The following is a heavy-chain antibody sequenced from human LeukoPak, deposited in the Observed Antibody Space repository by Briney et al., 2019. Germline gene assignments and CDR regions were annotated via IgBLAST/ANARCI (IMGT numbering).Heavy chain of an antibody. CDR2: ISSSGSTI. CDR1: GFTFSDYY. CDR3: AREVSAWYSSSWYPDY. Sequence: KTGGSLRLSCAASGFTFSDYYMSWIRQAPGKGLEWVSYISSSGSTIYYADSVKGRFTISRDNAKNSLYLQMNSLRAEDTAVYYCAREVSAWYSSSWYPDYWGQGTLVTVSS. J-gene: IGHJ4*02. D-gene: IGHD6-13*01. V-gene: IGHV3-11*04.